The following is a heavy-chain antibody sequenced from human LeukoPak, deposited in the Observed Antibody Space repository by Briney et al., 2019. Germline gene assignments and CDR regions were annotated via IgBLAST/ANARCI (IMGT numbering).Heavy chain of an antibody. V-gene: IGHV4-59*01. CDR1: VDSITSYY. Sequence: SESLSLTCIVSVDSITSYYWGWIWQRPRGRLVWIGGISFSGSTKNKTSLKSRVTISVYTSKNQFSLKLNSVTAAGTAVYYCARRKFSTSVYYFDYWGQGTLVTVSS. CDR2: ISFSGST. J-gene: IGHJ4*02. D-gene: IGHD2-2*01. CDR3: ARRKFSTSVYYFDY.